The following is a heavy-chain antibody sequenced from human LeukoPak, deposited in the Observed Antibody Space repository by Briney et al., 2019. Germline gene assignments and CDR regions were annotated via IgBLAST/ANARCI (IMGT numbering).Heavy chain of an antibody. CDR2: TWYDENIK. CDR1: GFTFSSYG. V-gene: IGHV3-33*01. Sequence: GRSVRLSCEASGFTFSSYGMHWARQAPGKGLEWVAVTWYDENIKYYADSVKGRFTISRDNSENTLYLQMNNLKVEDTAVYYCARDPGPDYFDYWGQGTLVSVSS. CDR3: ARDPGPDYFDY. J-gene: IGHJ4*02.